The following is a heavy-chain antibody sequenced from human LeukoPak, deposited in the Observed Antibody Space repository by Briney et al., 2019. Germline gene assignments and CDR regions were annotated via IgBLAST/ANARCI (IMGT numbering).Heavy chain of an antibody. CDR1: GFTFSSCS. CDR3: AGSWSPYDAFDI. Sequence: GGSLRLSCAASGFTFSSCSMNWVRQAPGKGLEWVSSITGSSSYISYADSVKGRFTISRDNAKNSLYLQMNSLRAEDTAVYYCAGSWSPYDAFDIWGQGTMVSVSS. J-gene: IGHJ3*02. CDR2: ITGSSSYI. V-gene: IGHV3-21*01. D-gene: IGHD6-13*01.